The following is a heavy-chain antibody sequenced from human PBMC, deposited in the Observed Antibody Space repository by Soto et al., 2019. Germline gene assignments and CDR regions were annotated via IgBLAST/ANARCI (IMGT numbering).Heavy chain of an antibody. CDR1: GFTFSRVS. V-gene: IGHV3-21*01. J-gene: IGHJ4*02. CDR2: ISSGSSDT. Sequence: GGSLRLSCEASGFTFSRVSMNWARQVPGKGLEWVASISSGSSDTWYADSVKGRFIISRDNAQNSLFLQMNTLRPEDTATYYCARVGYWGPGTQVIVSS. CDR3: ARVGY.